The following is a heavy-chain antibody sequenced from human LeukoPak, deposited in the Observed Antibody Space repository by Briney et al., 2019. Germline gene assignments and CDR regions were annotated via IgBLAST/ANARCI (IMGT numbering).Heavy chain of an antibody. CDR2: IYHSGST. Sequence: SGTLSLTCAVSGGSISSSNWWSWVRQPPGKGLEWIGEIYHSGSTNYNPSLKSRVTISVDKSTNQFSLRLSSVTAADTAVYYCARGGGYRFDYWGQGTLVTVSS. V-gene: IGHV4-4*02. CDR1: GGSISSSNW. CDR3: ARGGGYRFDY. J-gene: IGHJ4*02. D-gene: IGHD5-12*01.